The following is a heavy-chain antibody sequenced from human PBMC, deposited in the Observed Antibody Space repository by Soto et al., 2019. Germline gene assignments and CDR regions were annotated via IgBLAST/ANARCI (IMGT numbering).Heavy chain of an antibody. Sequence: QVQLVESGGGVVQPGRSLRLSCAASGFTFSSYGMHWVRQAPGKGLEWVALISYDGSDKYYADSVKGRFTISRDNSKNPLYLQMNSLGVEDTAVYYCGAAQYFSAYWGQGTLVPVSS. CDR1: GFTFSSYG. J-gene: IGHJ4*02. V-gene: IGHV3-30*03. CDR2: ISYDGSDK. D-gene: IGHD2-15*01. CDR3: GAAQYFSAY.